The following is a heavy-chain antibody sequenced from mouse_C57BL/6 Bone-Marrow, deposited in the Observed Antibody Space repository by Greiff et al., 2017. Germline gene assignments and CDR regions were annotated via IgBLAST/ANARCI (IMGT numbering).Heavy chain of an antibody. V-gene: IGHV1-63*01. D-gene: IGHD1-1*01. CDR2: IYPGGGYT. CDR1: GYTFTNYW. J-gene: IGHJ2*01. Sequence: VQLQQSGAELVRPGTSVKMSCKASGYTFTNYWIGWAKQRPGHGLEWIGDIYPGGGYTNYNEKFKGKATLTADKSSSTAYMQFSSLTSEDSAIYYCARWGHYYGSSRHFDYWGQVTTLTVSS. CDR3: ARWGHYYGSSRHFDY.